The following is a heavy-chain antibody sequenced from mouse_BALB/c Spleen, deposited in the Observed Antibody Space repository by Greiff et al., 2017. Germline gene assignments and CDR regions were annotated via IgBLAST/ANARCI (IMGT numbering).Heavy chain of an antibody. CDR3: ARNKGGSGYFDV. CDR1: GFSLTSYG. V-gene: IGHV2-2*02. CDR2: IWSGGST. D-gene: IGHD1-1*01. J-gene: IGHJ1*01. Sequence: QVHVKQSGPGLVQPSQSLSITCTVSGFSLTSYGVHWVRQSPGKGLEWLGVIWSGGSTDYNAAFISRLSISKDNSKSQVFFKMNSLQANDTAIYYCARNKGGSGYFDVWGAGTTVTVSS.